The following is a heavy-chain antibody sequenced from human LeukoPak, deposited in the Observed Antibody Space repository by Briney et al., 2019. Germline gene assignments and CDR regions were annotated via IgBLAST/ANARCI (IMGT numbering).Heavy chain of an antibody. V-gene: IGHV3-21*01. CDR1: GFTFSSYT. D-gene: IGHD1-26*01. CDR2: ISIGGGYI. CDR3: ARDRSSGSHRVVNAFDI. Sequence: GGSLRLSCAASGFTFSSYTMIWVRQAPGKGLEWVSSISIGGGYIYYADSVKGRFTISRDNAKNSLFLQMNSLRIEDAAMYYCARDRSSGSHRVVNAFDIWGQGTVVTVSS. J-gene: IGHJ3*02.